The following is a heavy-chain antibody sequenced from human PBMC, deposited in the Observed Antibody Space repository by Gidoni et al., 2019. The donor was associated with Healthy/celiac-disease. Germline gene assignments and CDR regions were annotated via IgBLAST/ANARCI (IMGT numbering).Heavy chain of an antibody. V-gene: IGHV4-39*01. CDR3: ARMYYDFWSGYYDWYFDL. Sequence: PSLKSRVTISVDTSKNQFSLKLSSVTAADTAVYYCARMYYDFWSGYYDWYFDLWGRGTLVTVSS. D-gene: IGHD3-3*01. J-gene: IGHJ2*01.